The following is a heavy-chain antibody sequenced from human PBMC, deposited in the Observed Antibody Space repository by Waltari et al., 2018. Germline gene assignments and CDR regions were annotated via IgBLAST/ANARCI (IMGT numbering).Heavy chain of an antibody. Sequence: EVQLVQSGAEGKKPGESLKISCKTSGYSFTNYWIGWVRQMPGKGLEWMGIIYPGDSDTKYSPSFQGQVTISADKSITTAYLQWSSLKASDTAMYYCASLSTAWGLYYFDYWGQGTLVTVSS. CDR2: IYPGDSDT. J-gene: IGHJ4*02. D-gene: IGHD6-19*01. CDR3: ASLSTAWGLYYFDY. V-gene: IGHV5-51*01. CDR1: GYSFTNYW.